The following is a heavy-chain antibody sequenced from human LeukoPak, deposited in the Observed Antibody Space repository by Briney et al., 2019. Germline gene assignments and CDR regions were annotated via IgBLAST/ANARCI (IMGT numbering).Heavy chain of an antibody. D-gene: IGHD3-3*01. J-gene: IGHJ4*02. CDR3: ARGRFWSGYYRRGFFDY. Sequence: SETLSLTCTVSGYSISSSYYWGWIRQPPGKGLEWIGSIYHSGRTFYNPSLKSRVTISVDTSKNQFSLKLSSVTAADTAVYYCARGRFWSGYYRRGFFDYWGQGTLVTVSS. CDR1: GYSISSSYY. CDR2: IYHSGRT. V-gene: IGHV4-38-2*02.